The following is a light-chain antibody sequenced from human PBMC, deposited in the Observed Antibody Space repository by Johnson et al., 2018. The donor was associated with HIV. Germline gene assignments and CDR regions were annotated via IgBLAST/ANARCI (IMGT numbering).Light chain of an antibody. CDR3: GTWDSSLSVYV. J-gene: IGLJ1*01. CDR1: SSNIGNNY. V-gene: IGLV1-51*01. CDR2: DNN. Sequence: QSVLTQSPSVSAAPGQRVTISCSGSSSNIGNNYVSWYQQLPGTAPKLLIYDNNKRPSGIPDRFSGSKSGTSATLGITGLQTGDEADYYCGTWDSSLSVYVFGTGTKVTV.